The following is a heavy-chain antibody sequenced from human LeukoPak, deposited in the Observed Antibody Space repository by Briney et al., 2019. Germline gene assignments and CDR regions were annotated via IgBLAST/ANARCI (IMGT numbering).Heavy chain of an antibody. D-gene: IGHD2-2*01. CDR3: ARSPSRYSSSTSCSPLGDA. Sequence: ASVKVSCKASGYTFTSYGISWVRQAPGEGLEWMGWISAYNGNTNYAQKLQGRVTMTTDTSTSTAYMELRSLRSDDTAVYYCARSPSRYSSSTSCSPLGDAWGQGTLVTVSS. V-gene: IGHV1-18*01. CDR2: ISAYNGNT. J-gene: IGHJ5*02. CDR1: GYTFTSYG.